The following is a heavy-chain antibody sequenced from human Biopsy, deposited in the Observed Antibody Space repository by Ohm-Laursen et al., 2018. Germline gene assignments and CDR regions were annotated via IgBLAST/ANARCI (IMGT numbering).Heavy chain of an antibody. CDR3: ARLTGDPSY. CDR1: GGSIKSYY. J-gene: IGHJ4*02. V-gene: IGHV4-59*01. D-gene: IGHD7-27*01. CDR2: IYYTGHT. Sequence: SETLSLTCTVSGGSIKSYYWNWIRKSPGKGRERIGFIYYTGHTNYNPSIKSRATISVDTSKNQFSLKVISVTAADTAVYYCARLTGDPSYWGQGILVTVSS.